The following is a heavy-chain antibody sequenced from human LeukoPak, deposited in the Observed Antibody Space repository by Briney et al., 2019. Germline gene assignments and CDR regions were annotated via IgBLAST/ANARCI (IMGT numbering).Heavy chain of an antibody. D-gene: IGHD5-24*01. CDR1: GFTFDDYA. CDR3: AKDTEGDGYNFIDY. CDR2: IRGDGSRT. V-gene: IGHV3-43*02. J-gene: IGHJ4*02. Sequence: PGGSLRLSCAASGFTFDDYAMHWVRDAPGKGVEWVSLIRGDGSRTYYADSAKGRFTISRDNSKNSLYLQKNSLRTEDTALYYCAKDTEGDGYNFIDYWGQGTLVTVSS.